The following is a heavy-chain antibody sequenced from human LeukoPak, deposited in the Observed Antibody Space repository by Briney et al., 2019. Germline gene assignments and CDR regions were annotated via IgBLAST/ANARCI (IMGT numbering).Heavy chain of an antibody. CDR3: ARGSGWLPDS. Sequence: SETLSLTCSVPGGPMSSYYWSWIRQSPGKGLEWIGHIYDSGNTNYNPSLKSRVTISVDTSKNEFSLQLTSVTAADTAVYYCARGSGWLPDSWGQGTRATVSS. V-gene: IGHV4-59*01. D-gene: IGHD6-19*01. CDR2: IYDSGNT. J-gene: IGHJ4*02. CDR1: GGPMSSYY.